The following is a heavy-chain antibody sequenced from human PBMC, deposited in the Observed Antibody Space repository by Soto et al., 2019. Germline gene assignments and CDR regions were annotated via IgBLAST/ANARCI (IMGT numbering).Heavy chain of an antibody. J-gene: IGHJ4*02. CDR3: ARGGYVWGSYRSGNPANY. CDR2: ISAYNGNT. V-gene: IGHV1-18*01. CDR1: GYTFTSYG. Sequence: GASVKVSCKASGYTFTSYGISWVRQAPGQGLEWMGWISAYNGNTNYAQKLQGRVTMTTDTSTSTAYMELRSLRSDDTAVYYCARGGYVWGSYRSGNPANYWGQGTLVTVSS. D-gene: IGHD3-16*02.